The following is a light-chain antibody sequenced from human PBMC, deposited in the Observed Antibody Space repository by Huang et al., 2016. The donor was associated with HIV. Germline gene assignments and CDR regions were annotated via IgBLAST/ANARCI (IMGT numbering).Light chain of an antibody. CDR1: QSISSSY. V-gene: IGKV3-20*01. J-gene: IGKJ3*01. CDR3: QQCTNSPGFT. Sequence: EIVLTQSPGTLSVSPGERPTLSCRASQSISSSYLAWNQQKPGQAPRRLLIYGASIRATGIPDRFSGSVSGTDFTLTISRLEPEDFAVYYCQQCTNSPGFTFGPGTKVDIK. CDR2: GAS.